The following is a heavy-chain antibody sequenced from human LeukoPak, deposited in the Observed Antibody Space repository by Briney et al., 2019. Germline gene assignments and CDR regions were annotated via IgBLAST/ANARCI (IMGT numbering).Heavy chain of an antibody. Sequence: PGGSLRLSCAASGFTFNSYGMHWVRQAPGKGLEWVAFIRYDGSKSYFADSVKGRFALSRDNSKNTLYLQMSSLRPEDTAGYLCAKDGGSGRYFAFDIWGQGTMVTVSS. CDR3: AKDGGSGRYFAFDI. CDR2: IRYDGSKS. V-gene: IGHV3-30*02. CDR1: GFTFNSYG. D-gene: IGHD1-26*01. J-gene: IGHJ3*02.